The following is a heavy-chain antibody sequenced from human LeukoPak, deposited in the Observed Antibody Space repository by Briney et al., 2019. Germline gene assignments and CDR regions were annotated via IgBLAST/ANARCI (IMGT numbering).Heavy chain of an antibody. J-gene: IGHJ4*02. CDR3: ARVSVGATRYYFDY. D-gene: IGHD1-26*01. V-gene: IGHV4-39*07. CDR2: ISYSGST. CDR1: GGSVSSTTYC. Sequence: SETLSLTCTVSGGSVSSTTYCWGWIRQPPGKGLEWIGSISYSGSTYYNPSLKSRVTISVDTSKNQFSLNLSSVTAADTAVYYCARVSVGATRYYFDYWGQGTLVIVSS.